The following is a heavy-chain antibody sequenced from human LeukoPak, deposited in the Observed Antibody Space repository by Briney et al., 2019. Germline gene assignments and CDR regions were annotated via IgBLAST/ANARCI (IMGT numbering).Heavy chain of an antibody. CDR2: ISSSSSYI. J-gene: IGHJ4*02. CDR3: AKALAGRYDDYKADY. Sequence: GALRLSCAASGFTFSSYSMNWVRQAPGKGLEWVSSISSSSSYIYYADSVKGRFTISRDNSKNTLYLQMNNLRAEDTAVYYCAKALAGRYDDYKADYWGQGTLVIVSS. V-gene: IGHV3-21*04. CDR1: GFTFSSYS. D-gene: IGHD4-17*01.